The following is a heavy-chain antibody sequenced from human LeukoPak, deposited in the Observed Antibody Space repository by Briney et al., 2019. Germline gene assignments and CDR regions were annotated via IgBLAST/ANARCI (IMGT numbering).Heavy chain of an antibody. Sequence: GGSLRLSYAAFGFTVSSNYMSWVRQAPGKGLEWVSVIFGGGGTYYGDSVRGRFTISRDNSKNTLYLQMNSLRAEDTAVYYCARAIRAPANYYFDYWGQGTLVTVSS. J-gene: IGHJ4*02. CDR3: ARAIRAPANYYFDY. CDR2: IFGGGGT. CDR1: GFTVSSNY. D-gene: IGHD3-3*01. V-gene: IGHV3-53*01.